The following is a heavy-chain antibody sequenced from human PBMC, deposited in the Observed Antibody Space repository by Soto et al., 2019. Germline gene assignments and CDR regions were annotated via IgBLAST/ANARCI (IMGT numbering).Heavy chain of an antibody. J-gene: IGHJ5*02. D-gene: IGHD2-21*02. CDR3: AKTRGDHSPGVVLTVICQDGRCFAP. CDR2: IFYSGST. CDR1: GGSISSYY. V-gene: IGHV4-59*01. Sequence: SETLSLTCTVSGGSISSYYWSWIRQPPGKGLEWIGYIFYSGSTNYNPSLKSRVTISVDTSKNQSSLKLSSVTAADTAVYYCAKTRGDHSPGVVLTVICQDGRCFAPWGQGPLVTLSS.